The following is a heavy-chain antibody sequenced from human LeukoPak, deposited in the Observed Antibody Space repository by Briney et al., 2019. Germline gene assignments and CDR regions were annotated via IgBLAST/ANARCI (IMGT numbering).Heavy chain of an antibody. CDR2: MDSNSGGT. Sequence: ASVKVSCKASGYTFTHNYIHWLRQAPGPGLEWVGWMDSNSGGTKYAQKFQGRVTMTRDTSISTAYMELTRLGFDDTAVYYCARVWGYDYRGNNWFDPWGQGTPVTVSS. CDR3: ARVWGYDYRGNNWFDP. V-gene: IGHV1-2*02. J-gene: IGHJ5*02. CDR1: GYTFTHNY. D-gene: IGHD5-12*01.